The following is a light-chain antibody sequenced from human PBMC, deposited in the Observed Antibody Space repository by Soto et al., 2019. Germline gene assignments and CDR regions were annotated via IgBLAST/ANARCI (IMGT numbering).Light chain of an antibody. CDR3: QSYDGTSVV. CDR2: EDS. Sequence: NFMLSQPHSVSGSPGKTVTISCTRSTGNIASNYVQWYQQRPGSAPTSVIYEDSQRPSGVPDRFSGSIDSSSISASLTISGLETEDEADYFCQSYDGTSVVFGGGTKLTVL. J-gene: IGLJ2*01. CDR1: TGNIASNY. V-gene: IGLV6-57*04.